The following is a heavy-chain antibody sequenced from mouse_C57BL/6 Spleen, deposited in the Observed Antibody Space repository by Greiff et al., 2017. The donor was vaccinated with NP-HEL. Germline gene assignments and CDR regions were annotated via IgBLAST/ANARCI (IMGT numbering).Heavy chain of an antibody. J-gene: IGHJ1*03. CDR3: ARYYGSNWYFDV. CDR2: INYDGSST. CDR1: GFTFSDYY. Sequence: EVKVVESEGGLVQPGSSMKLSCTASGFTFSDYYMAWVRQVPEKGLEWVANINYDGSSTYYLDSLKSRFIISRDNAKNILYLQMSSLKSEDTATYYCARYYGSNWYFDVWGTGTTVTVSS. D-gene: IGHD1-1*01. V-gene: IGHV5-16*01.